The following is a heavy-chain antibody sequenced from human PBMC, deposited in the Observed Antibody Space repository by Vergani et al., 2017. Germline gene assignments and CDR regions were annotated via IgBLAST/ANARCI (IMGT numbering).Heavy chain of an antibody. J-gene: IGHJ6*03. V-gene: IGHV3-30*18. CDR3: AKDPRLKEDYYYYYIVV. CDR2: ISHDGNKT. CDR1: GFTFSNYG. Sequence: VQLLEPGGGLAKPGGSLRLSCAASGFTFSNYGLHWVRQAPGQGLEWVAVISHDGNKTYYVDSVKGRFTIYRDNSKNTLYLYMNSLSADDTAVYYCAKDPRLKEDYYYYYIVVWVTGTTVGVSS.